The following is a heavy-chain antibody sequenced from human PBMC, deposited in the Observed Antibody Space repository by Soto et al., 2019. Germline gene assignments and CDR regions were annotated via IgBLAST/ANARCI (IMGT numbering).Heavy chain of an antibody. D-gene: IGHD6-25*01. CDR1: GFIFSYCA. J-gene: IGHJ5*01. CDR3: AKSSRFSGSWYDS. CDR2: ISGSGGDT. Sequence: GGSLRVSCAAAGFIFSYCAMSWVRQAPGKGLEWVSGISGSGGDTYYADSVKGRFTISRDNSKNSLYLQINSLRAEDAAVYCCAKSSRFSGSWYDSWGQGTLVTVSS. V-gene: IGHV3-23*01.